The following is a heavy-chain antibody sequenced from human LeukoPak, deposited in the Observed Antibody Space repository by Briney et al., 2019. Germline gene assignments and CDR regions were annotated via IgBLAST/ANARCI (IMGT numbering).Heavy chain of an antibody. D-gene: IGHD5-12*01. CDR3: TSGQGWLIDY. V-gene: IGHV3-7*01. CDR1: GFMISSSW. CDR2: IKQDGSEK. J-gene: IGHJ4*02. Sequence: GGSLRLSCEGTGFMISSSWMGWVRQAPGKGLEWVAIIKQDGSEKHYVDSVRGRFTISRDNARNSLYLQMNTLRTEDTAVYYCTSGQGWLIDYWGQGSLVTVSS.